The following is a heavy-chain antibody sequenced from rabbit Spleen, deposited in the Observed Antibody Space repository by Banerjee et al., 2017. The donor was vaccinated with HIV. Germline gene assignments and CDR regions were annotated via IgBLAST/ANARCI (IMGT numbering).Heavy chain of an antibody. CDR1: GFDFSSNDY. CDR3: ARDTGTSFSTYGMDL. J-gene: IGHJ6*01. CDR2: TAGGRSTFT. V-gene: IGHV1S40*01. Sequence: QSLEESGGGLVQPEGSLTLTCKASGFDFSSNDYMCWVRQAPGKGLEWIACTAGGRSTFTYYASWAKGRFTCSKASSTTVTLQMTSLTAADTATHFCARDTGTSFSTYGMDLWGQGTLVTVS. D-gene: IGHD8-1*01.